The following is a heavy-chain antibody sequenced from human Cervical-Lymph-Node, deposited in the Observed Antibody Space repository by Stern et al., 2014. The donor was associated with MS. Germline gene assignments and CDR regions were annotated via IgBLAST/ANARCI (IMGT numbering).Heavy chain of an antibody. V-gene: IGHV1-3*01. CDR2: INAGNGHT. CDR1: GYTFTSYS. CDR3: ARGGGYYYGMDV. D-gene: IGHD2-15*01. Sequence: VQLVQSGAEVRKPGVSVKVSCKASGYTFTSYSIQFLRQAPGQRLEWMGWINAGNGHTKYSQQFQGRVSITRDTSASTAYMDLSSLRYEDTAVYYCARGGGYYYGMDVWGQGTTVTVSS. J-gene: IGHJ6*02.